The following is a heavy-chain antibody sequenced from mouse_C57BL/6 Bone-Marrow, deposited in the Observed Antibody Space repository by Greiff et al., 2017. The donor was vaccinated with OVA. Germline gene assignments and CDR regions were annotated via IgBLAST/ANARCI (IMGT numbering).Heavy chain of an antibody. Sequence: DVQLQESGAELVKPGASVKLSCTASGFNIKDYYMHWVKQRTEQGLEWIGRIDPEDGETKYAPKFQGKATITADTSSNTAYLQLSSLTSADTAVYYSAREGKLYDDYDGGSVFAYWGQGTLVTVSA. J-gene: IGHJ3*01. CDR2: IDPEDGET. CDR3: AREGKLYDDYDGGSVFAY. D-gene: IGHD2-4*01. CDR1: GFNIKDYY. V-gene: IGHV14-2*01.